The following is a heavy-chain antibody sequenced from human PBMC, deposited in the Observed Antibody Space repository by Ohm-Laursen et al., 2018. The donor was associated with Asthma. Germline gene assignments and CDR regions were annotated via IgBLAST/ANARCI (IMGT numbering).Heavy chain of an antibody. CDR3: ARDSGWNALDH. CDR2: IKPDGTEN. Sequence: SLRLSCAASGFPFNTSWMTWDRQFPGKGLEWGANIKPDGTENAYLDSVRGRFTISKDNAKNSLFLQMNSLRGEDTALYYCARDSGWNALDHWGQGTLVSVSS. J-gene: IGHJ4*02. D-gene: IGHD1-1*01. CDR1: GFPFNTSW. V-gene: IGHV3-7*05.